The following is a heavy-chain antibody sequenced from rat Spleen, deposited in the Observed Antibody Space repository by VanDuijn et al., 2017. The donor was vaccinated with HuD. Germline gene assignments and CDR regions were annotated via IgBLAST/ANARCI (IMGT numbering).Heavy chain of an antibody. V-gene: IGHV5-17*01. CDR3: ARLSFYYDGYFDY. CDR1: GFTLSDYA. CDR2: IIYAGSST. D-gene: IGHD1-12*03. J-gene: IGHJ2*01. Sequence: EVQLVESGGGLVQPGRSLKISCVVSGFTLSDYAMAWVRPAPTKGLEWVATIIYAGSSTYHRDSVTGRFTIFRDYAKSTLYLQMDSLRSEDTATYYCARLSFYYDGYFDYWGQGVMVTVSS.